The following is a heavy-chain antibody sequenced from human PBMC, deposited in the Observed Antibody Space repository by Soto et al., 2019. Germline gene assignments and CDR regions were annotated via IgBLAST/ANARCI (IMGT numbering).Heavy chain of an antibody. V-gene: IGHV1-3*01. CDR1: ANTLSDYS. CDR2: ISAGNAAT. D-gene: IGHD2-15*01. Sequence: GASVKVSCKTLANTLSDYSLHWVRQAPGLRLEWMGWISAGNAATRYSEKFQGRVTITRDTSASTVYMELSSLRSEDTAVYYCARDHCHGGTCFDDSFDVWGPGTMVTVSS. J-gene: IGHJ3*01. CDR3: ARDHCHGGTCFDDSFDV.